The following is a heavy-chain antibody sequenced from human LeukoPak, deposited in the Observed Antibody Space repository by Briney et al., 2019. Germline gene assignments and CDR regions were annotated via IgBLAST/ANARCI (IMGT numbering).Heavy chain of an antibody. D-gene: IGHD4-23*01. CDR1: AFTFSNYW. Sequence: PRGSLRLSCAASAFTFSNYWMSWVRQAPGKGLEWVANIKEDGSEINYVDSVKGRFTISRDNAENSLYLQMNSLRVDDTAVYYCARDRGYSTFDYWGQGTLVTVSS. J-gene: IGHJ4*02. CDR2: IKEDGSEI. V-gene: IGHV3-7*01. CDR3: ARDRGYSTFDY.